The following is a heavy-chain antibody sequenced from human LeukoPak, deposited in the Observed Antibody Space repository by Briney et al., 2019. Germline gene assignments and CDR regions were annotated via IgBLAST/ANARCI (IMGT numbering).Heavy chain of an antibody. D-gene: IGHD5-18*01. CDR2: IYYSGST. CDR1: GGSITRSSDD. J-gene: IGHJ4*02. Sequence: SDTVSLAWTVAGGSITRSSDDWGWLREPPGKGLEWIGSIYYSGSTYYNPPLKSRVTISVDTSKNQFSLKLSSVTAADTAVYYCANRGYSYGYVDYWGQGTLVTVSS. V-gene: IGHV4-39*01. CDR3: ANRGYSYGYVDY.